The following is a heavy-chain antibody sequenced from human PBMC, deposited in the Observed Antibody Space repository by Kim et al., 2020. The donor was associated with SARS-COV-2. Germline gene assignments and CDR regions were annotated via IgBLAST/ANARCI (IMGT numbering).Heavy chain of an antibody. Sequence: SETLSLTCAVYGGSFSGYYWSWIRQPPGKGLEWIGEINHSGSTNYNPSLKSRVTISVDTSKNQFSLKLSSVTAADTAVYYCARAVVVTAIWETYYYYYGRDVWGQGTTVTVSS. D-gene: IGHD2-21*02. CDR2: INHSGST. CDR1: GGSFSGYY. CDR3: ARAVVVTAIWETYYYYYGRDV. J-gene: IGHJ6*02. V-gene: IGHV4-34*01.